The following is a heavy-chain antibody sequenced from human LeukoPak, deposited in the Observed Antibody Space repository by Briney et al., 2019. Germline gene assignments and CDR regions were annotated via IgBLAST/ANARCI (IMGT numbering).Heavy chain of an antibody. Sequence: PGGSLRLSCAVSGFTVSSNYMSWVRQAPGKGLEWIGEINHSGSTNYNPSLKSRVTISVDTSKNQFSLKLSSVTAADTAVYYCATRYSSGWYLDYWGQGTLVTVSS. D-gene: IGHD6-19*01. CDR1: GFTVSSNY. J-gene: IGHJ4*02. V-gene: IGHV4-34*08. CDR3: ATRYSSGWYLDY. CDR2: INHSGST.